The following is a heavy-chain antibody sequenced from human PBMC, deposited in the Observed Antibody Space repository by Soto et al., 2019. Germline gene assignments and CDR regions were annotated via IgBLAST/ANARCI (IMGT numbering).Heavy chain of an antibody. V-gene: IGHV1-46*02. CDR3: ARISCKGGSCYFDFDH. CDR1: VYIFKYHY. D-gene: IGHD2-15*01. CDR2: INPSGEHT. J-gene: IGHJ4*02. Sequence: XSVKVSCKASVYIFKYHYMHWVRQAPGRGLEWLGIINPSGEHTNYAQQFRGRVAMTRDTSTSTAYMELRSLRSEDTAVYFCARISCKGGSCYFDFDHWGQGTLVTVSS.